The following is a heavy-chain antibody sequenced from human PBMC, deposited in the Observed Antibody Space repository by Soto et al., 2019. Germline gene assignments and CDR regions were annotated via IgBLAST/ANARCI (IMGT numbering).Heavy chain of an antibody. V-gene: IGHV1-18*01. J-gene: IGHJ1*01. D-gene: IGHD3-22*01. CDR3: ARAMWYSGYYYPVPGS. CDR1: GYTFFTYD. CDR2: ISTYSGDT. Sequence: AAVKLACKASGYTFFTYDISWVLQAPGQGLEWMGWISTYSGDTKYAQKFQGRVTMTTDTSTTTAYLELRSLRSDDTAVYYCARAMWYSGYYYPVPGSWGQRYPVTVYS.